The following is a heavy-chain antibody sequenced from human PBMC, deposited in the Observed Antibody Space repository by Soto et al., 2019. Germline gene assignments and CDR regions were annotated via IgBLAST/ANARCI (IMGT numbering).Heavy chain of an antibody. V-gene: IGHV4-34*01. CDR2: INHSGST. CDR3: GAFRSGYNQTDAFDI. CDR1: GGSFRGYY. Sequence: SETLSLTCAVSGGSFRGYYWTWSRQPPGTGLEWIGEINHSGSTNYNPPLKSRVTLSVDKSQNQLSLNLNSVTPPDTAGYYCGAFRSGYNQTDAFDIWGQGTMVTVSS. J-gene: IGHJ3*02. D-gene: IGHD3-22*01.